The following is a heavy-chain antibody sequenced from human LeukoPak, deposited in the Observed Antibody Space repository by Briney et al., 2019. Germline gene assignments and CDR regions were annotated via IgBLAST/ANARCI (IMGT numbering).Heavy chain of an antibody. CDR2: IYYSGST. D-gene: IGHD2-21*02. CDR3: ARGPFCGGDCYYNWFDP. V-gene: IGHV4-39*07. Sequence: SETLSLTCTVSGGSISSSSYYWGWIRQPPGKGLEWIGSIYYSGSTYYNPSLKSRVTLSVDTSKNQFSLKLSSVTAADTAVYYCARGPFCGGDCYYNWFDPWGQGTLVTVSS. CDR1: GGSISSSSYY. J-gene: IGHJ5*02.